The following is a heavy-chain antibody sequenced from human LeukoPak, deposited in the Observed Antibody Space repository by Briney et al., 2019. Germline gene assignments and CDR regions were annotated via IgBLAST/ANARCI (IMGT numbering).Heavy chain of an antibody. D-gene: IGHD4-11*01. CDR1: GYTFTGYY. CDR3: ARSYSTSYMDV. Sequence: ASVTVSCKVSGYTFTGYYMHWVRQAPGRGLEWMGWINPNSGGTNYAQKFQGRVTMTRDTSISTAYMELSRLRSDDTAVYYCARSYSTSYMDVWGKGTTVTVSS. J-gene: IGHJ6*03. V-gene: IGHV1-2*02. CDR2: INPNSGGT.